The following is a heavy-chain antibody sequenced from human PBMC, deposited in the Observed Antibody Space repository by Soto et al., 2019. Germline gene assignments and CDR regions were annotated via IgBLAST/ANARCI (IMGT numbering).Heavy chain of an antibody. J-gene: IGHJ6*02. Sequence: QVQLVQSGAEVKKPGASVKVSCKASGYTFTSYDINWVRQATGQGLEWMGWMNPNSGNTGYAQKFQGRVTMTRNTSISTVYMELSSLRSEDTAVYYCATKKYYYYGMDVWGQGTTVTVSS. V-gene: IGHV1-8*01. CDR1: GYTFTSYD. CDR3: ATKKYYYYGMDV. CDR2: MNPNSGNT.